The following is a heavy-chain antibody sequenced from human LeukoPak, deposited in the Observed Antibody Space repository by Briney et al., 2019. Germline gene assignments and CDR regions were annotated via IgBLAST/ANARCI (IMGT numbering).Heavy chain of an antibody. D-gene: IGHD6-13*01. V-gene: IGHV3-21*01. J-gene: IGHJ4*02. CDR2: ISSSSSSYI. CDR1: GFTFSSYS. CDR3: ARDKSSSSYFDY. Sequence: GGSLRLSCAASGFTFSSYSMNWVRQAPGKGLEWVSSISSSSSSYIYYADSVKGRFTISRDNAKNSLYLQMNSLRAEDTAVYYCARDKSSSSYFDYWGQGTLVTVSS.